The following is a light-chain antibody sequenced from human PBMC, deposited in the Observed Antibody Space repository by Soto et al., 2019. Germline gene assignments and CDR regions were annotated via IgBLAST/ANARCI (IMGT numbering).Light chain of an antibody. CDR1: QSLLHSNGYNY. CDR3: MQPLQSWT. J-gene: IGKJ1*01. CDR2: LGS. Sequence: DIVMTQSPLSLPVTPGEPASISCRSSQSLLHSNGYNYLDWYLQKPGQSPQLLIYLGSNRASGVPDRFGGSGSGTDFTLKISRVEAEDVGVYYCMQPLQSWTFGQGTKVDTK. V-gene: IGKV2-28*01.